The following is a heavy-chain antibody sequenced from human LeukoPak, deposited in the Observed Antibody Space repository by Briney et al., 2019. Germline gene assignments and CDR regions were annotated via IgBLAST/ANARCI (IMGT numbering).Heavy chain of an antibody. CDR1: GYSFNSYW. Sequence: GESLKIPLKGSGYSFNSYWIGLVRQVPGEGLGWMVILYPGDSDTRYSPSFQGQVTISAANSISTAYMQWSSLKASYTDMYYCARRVGKTYYDILTGLTPSYYYIDVWGKGTTVTISS. V-gene: IGHV5-51*01. J-gene: IGHJ6*03. D-gene: IGHD3-9*01. CDR3: ARRVGKTYYDILTGLTPSYYYIDV. CDR2: LYPGDSDT.